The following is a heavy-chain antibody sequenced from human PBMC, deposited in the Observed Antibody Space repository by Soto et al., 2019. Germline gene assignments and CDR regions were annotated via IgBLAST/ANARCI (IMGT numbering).Heavy chain of an antibody. CDR2: INPKFGDT. D-gene: IGHD3-10*02. J-gene: IGHJ6*02. V-gene: IGHV1-2*02. CDR1: GYTFTAYH. CDR3: ARNMDYYYGRGSGNGHGV. Sequence: QVRLVQSGAEVKEPGDSVRGSCEAAGYTFTAYHIHWVRQAPGQGLEWMGWINPKFGDTGYAQDFQGRRSMTSDMSISTVYMELSRLTSDDTAIYYRARNMDYYYGRGSGNGHGVWGQGTTVTVFS.